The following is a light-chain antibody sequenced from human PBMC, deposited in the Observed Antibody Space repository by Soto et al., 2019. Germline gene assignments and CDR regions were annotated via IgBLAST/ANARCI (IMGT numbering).Light chain of an antibody. CDR2: CAS. J-gene: IGKJ2*01. CDR3: QQYTNWPPYT. Sequence: EIVMTQSPATLSVSPGERATLSCRASQSVSSNLAWYQQKPGQAPRLLIYCASTRATGIPARFSGSGSGTEFTLTISSLQSEDFAVYYCQQYTNWPPYTFGQGTKLEIK. V-gene: IGKV3-15*01. CDR1: QSVSSN.